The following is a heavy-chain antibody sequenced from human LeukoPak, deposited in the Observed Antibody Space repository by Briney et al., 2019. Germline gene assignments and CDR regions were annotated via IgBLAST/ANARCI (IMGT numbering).Heavy chain of an antibody. D-gene: IGHD3-22*01. CDR2: INHSGST. CDR1: GGSFSGYY. V-gene: IGHV4-34*01. Sequence: SETLSLTCAVYGGSFSGYYWSWIRQAPGKGLEWIGEINHSGSTNYNPSLKSRVTISVDTSKNQFSLKLSSVTAADTSVYYCARGQDILVADAFDIWGQGTMVTVSS. CDR3: ARGQDILVADAFDI. J-gene: IGHJ3*02.